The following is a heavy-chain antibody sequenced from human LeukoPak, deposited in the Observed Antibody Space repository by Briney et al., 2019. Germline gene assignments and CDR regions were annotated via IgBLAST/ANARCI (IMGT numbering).Heavy chain of an antibody. D-gene: IGHD6-6*01. V-gene: IGHV4-30-4*08. J-gene: IGHJ4*02. Sequence: PSQTLSLTCTVSGGSISSGDYYWTWIRQPPGKGLEWIGYIYYSGSTYYNPSLKSRITISVDTSKNQFSLNLTSVTAADTAVYYCARTIAARQFVDYWGQGTLVTVSS. CDR2: IYYSGST. CDR1: GGSISSGDYY. CDR3: ARTIAARQFVDY.